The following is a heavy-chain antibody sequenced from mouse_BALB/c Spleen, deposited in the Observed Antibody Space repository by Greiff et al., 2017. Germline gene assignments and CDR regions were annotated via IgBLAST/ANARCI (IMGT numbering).Heavy chain of an antibody. CDR2: IAPGSGST. Sequence: DLVKPGASVKLSCKASGYTFTSYWINWIKQRPGQGLEWIGRIAPGSGSTYYNEMFKGKATLTVDTSSSTAYIQLSSLSSEDSAVYFCARGYGNLGFAYWGQGTLVTVSA. CDR1: GYTFTSYW. V-gene: IGHV1S41*01. D-gene: IGHD2-10*02. J-gene: IGHJ3*01. CDR3: ARGYGNLGFAY.